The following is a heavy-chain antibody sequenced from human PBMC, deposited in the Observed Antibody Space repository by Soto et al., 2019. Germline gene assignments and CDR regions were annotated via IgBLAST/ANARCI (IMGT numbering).Heavy chain of an antibody. V-gene: IGHV4-39*01. CDR3: ARQSSSWARCAYFQH. Sequence: KPSETLSLTCTVSGGSISSSSYYWGWIRQPPGKGLEWIGSIYYSGSTYYNPSLKSRVTISVDTSKNQFSLKLSSVTAADTAVYYCARQSSSWARCAYFQHWGQGTLVTVSS. J-gene: IGHJ1*01. CDR2: IYYSGST. CDR1: GGSISSSSYY. D-gene: IGHD6-13*01.